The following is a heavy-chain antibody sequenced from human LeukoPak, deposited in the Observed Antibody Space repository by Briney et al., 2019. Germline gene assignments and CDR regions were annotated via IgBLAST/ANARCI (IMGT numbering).Heavy chain of an antibody. V-gene: IGHV3-74*01. D-gene: IGHD6-25*01. CDR3: TRAAEQRPIDY. CDR1: GFALSDYW. J-gene: IGHJ4*02. Sequence: GGSLRLSCAASGFALSDYWMHWVRQAPGKGLVWVSRINSEGGLISYADSVKGRFTIYRDNAKNTLYLQMNSLTAEDTAMYYCTRAAEQRPIDYWGQGTLVTVPS. CDR2: INSEGGLI.